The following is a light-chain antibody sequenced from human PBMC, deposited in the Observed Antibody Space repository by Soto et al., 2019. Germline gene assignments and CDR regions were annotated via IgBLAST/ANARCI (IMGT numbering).Light chain of an antibody. J-gene: IGLJ3*02. Sequence: QSVLTQPPSASGTPGQRVTISCSGSSSNIGRNAVKWYRQLPGTAPKLLIGSSDQRPSGVPDRFSGSQSGTSASLAISGLQAEDEADYYCAAWADSRNAWAFGGGTKLTVL. V-gene: IGLV1-44*01. CDR2: SSD. CDR1: SSNIGRNA. CDR3: AAWADSRNAWA.